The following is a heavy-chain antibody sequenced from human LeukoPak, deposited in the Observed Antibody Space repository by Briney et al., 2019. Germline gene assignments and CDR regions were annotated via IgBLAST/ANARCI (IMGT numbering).Heavy chain of an antibody. CDR1: GYSSTSYW. CDR2: IYPVDSDT. V-gene: IGHV5-51*01. D-gene: IGHD6-19*01. CDR3: ARLLAVAAPTTLDP. J-gene: IGHJ5*02. Sequence: GASLKFSGKGSGYSSTSYWIGWVRPMRGKGLEWMGIIYPVDSDTRYSTSYQGQVTTSADKTISTAYLQWSGLKASDTAMYYWARLLAVAAPTTLDPWGQGTLVTVSS.